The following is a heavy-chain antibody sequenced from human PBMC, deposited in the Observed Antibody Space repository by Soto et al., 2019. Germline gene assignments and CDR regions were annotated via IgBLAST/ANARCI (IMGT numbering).Heavy chain of an antibody. CDR1: DGSISTYDW. Sequence: KPSETLSLTCVVSDGSISTYDWWTWVRQPPGKGLEWIGKMFHSGGADYSPSLKSRVTISADSSKNHFSLRLTAVTAADTAVYYCATGNVDSTPEYSGPGPHVTVSS. J-gene: IGHJ4*02. D-gene: IGHD3-3*01. CDR3: ATGNVDSTPEY. CDR2: MFHSGGA. V-gene: IGHV4-4*02.